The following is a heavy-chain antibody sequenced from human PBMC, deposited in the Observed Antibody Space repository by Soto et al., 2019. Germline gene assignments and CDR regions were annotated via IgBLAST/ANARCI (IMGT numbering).Heavy chain of an antibody. CDR1: GYTFTSYG. Sequence: VQLVQSGAEVKKPGASVKVSCKASGYTFTSYGISWVRLAPGQGLEWIGWIRAYNGNTNYQQKLQGRVTMTTYPSTSTEYMELRSLSSDVTAVYYCEKNLPPVDYWGQGTLVTVSS. CDR3: EKNLPPVDY. V-gene: IGHV1-18*01. J-gene: IGHJ4*02. CDR2: IRAYNGNT.